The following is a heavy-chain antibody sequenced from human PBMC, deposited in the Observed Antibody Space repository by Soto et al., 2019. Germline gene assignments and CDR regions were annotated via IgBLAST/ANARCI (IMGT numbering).Heavy chain of an antibody. CDR1: GYTLTELS. D-gene: IGHD3-22*01. J-gene: IGHJ4*02. CDR3: ARMVVPTTYFDS. V-gene: IGHV1-24*01. CDR2: FDAEDGAA. Sequence: GASVKVSCKVSGYTLTELSMHWVRQAPGKGLEWMGVFDAEDGAASYAQNFQGRVTMTVDTSTDTAYMEVTSLRSEDTAVYYCARMVVPTTYFDSWGQGTPVTVSS.